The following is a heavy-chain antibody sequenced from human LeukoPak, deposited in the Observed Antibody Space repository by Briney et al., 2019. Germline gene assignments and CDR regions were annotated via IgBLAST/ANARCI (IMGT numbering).Heavy chain of an antibody. J-gene: IGHJ4*02. Sequence: GGSLRLSCAASGFTFSSYSMTWVRQAPGKGLEWVSSISSSSSYIYYADSVKGRFTISRDNAKNSLYLQMNSLRAEDTAVYYCARELPQYSSSSPPGYWGQGTLVTVSS. CDR1: GFTFSSYS. CDR3: ARELPQYSSSSPPGY. D-gene: IGHD6-6*01. V-gene: IGHV3-21*01. CDR2: ISSSSSYI.